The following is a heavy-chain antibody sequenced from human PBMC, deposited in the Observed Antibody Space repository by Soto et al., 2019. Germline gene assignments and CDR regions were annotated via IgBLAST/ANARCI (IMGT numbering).Heavy chain of an antibody. J-gene: IGHJ4*02. CDR2: ISSNGGST. CDR3: VKGRFGYSYGLGY. CDR1: GFTFSSYA. V-gene: IGHV3-64D*08. Sequence: GALRLSCSASGFTFSSYAMHWVRQAPGKGLEYVSAISSNGGSTYYADSVKGRFTISRDNSKNTLYLQMSSLRAEDTAVYYCVKGRFGYSYGLGYWGQGTLVTVSS. D-gene: IGHD5-18*01.